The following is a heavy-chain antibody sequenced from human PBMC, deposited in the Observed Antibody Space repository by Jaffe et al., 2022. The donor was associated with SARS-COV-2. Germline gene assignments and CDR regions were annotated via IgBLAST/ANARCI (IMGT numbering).Heavy chain of an antibody. CDR1: GYTFTGYY. D-gene: IGHD2-21*01. CDR2: INPNSGGT. CDR3: ARVTTGLGLRPGLVVYYGMDV. J-gene: IGHJ6*02. Sequence: QVQLVQSGAEVKKPGASVKVSCKASGYTFTGYYMYWVRQAPGQGLEWMGWINPNSGGTNYAQKFQGRVTMTRDTSISTAYMELSRLRSDDTAMYYCARVTTGLGLRPGLVVYYGMDVWGQGTTVTVSS. V-gene: IGHV1-2*02.